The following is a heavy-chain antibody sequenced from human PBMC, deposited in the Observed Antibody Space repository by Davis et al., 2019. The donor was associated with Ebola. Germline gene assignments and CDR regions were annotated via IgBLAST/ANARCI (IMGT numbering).Heavy chain of an antibody. J-gene: IGHJ4*02. CDR1: GGTFSGST. D-gene: IGHD2-21*02. V-gene: IGHV1-69*02. Sequence: AASVTVSCKASGGTFSGSTITWVRQAPGQGLEWMGRIFPPLDITDYAQKFQGRVTITADKSTGTADMELSSLRSEDTAVYYCATDFSCGGNCYAFDNWGPGTLVTVSS. CDR3: ATDFSCGGNCYAFDN. CDR2: IFPPLDIT.